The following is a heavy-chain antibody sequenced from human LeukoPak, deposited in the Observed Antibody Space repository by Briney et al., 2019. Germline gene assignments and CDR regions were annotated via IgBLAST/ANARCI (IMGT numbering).Heavy chain of an antibody. J-gene: IGHJ4*02. CDR2: ISYDGSNA. CDR3: WRGKYYSHSGLFLGNFHY. CDR1: GFTFSSYG. Sequence: GGSLRLSCAASGFTFSSYGMHWVRQAPGKGLEWVALISYDGSNADYVDSVKGRFTISRDNSKNTLFLQMNSLRPEDTAVYYCWRGKYYSHSGLFLGNFHYWGPGPLVTVPS. V-gene: IGHV3-30*06. D-gene: IGHD1-26*01.